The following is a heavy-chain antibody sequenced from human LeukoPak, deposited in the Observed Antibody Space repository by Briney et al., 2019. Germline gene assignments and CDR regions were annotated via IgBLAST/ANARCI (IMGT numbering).Heavy chain of an antibody. CDR3: ARIMGGYCSDGRCYSGNWFDT. CDR2: ISYSGST. V-gene: IGHV4-39*07. Sequence: SETLSLTCSVSGGSITSNTYYWGWIRQPPGKGLEWIGSISYSGSTHNNPSLKSRVSILVDASKNHFSLKPGSLTAADTAVYYCARIMGGYCSDGRCYSGNWFDTWGQGTLVTVSS. CDR1: GGSITSNTYY. J-gene: IGHJ5*02. D-gene: IGHD2-15*01.